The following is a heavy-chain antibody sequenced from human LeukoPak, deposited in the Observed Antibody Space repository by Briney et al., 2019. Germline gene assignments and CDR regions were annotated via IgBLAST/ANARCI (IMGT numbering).Heavy chain of an antibody. CDR1: GFTFSTYW. D-gene: IGHD2-2*02. V-gene: IGHV3-7*05. CDR3: AKDSANTYLPDY. Sequence: GGSLRLSCTASGFTFSTYWMNWVRQAPGKGLEWVANINQDGSAEYYVDSVEGRFTISRDNSKNSLYLQMNSLRTVDTALYYCAKDSANTYLPDYWGQGTLVTVSS. J-gene: IGHJ4*02. CDR2: INQDGSAE.